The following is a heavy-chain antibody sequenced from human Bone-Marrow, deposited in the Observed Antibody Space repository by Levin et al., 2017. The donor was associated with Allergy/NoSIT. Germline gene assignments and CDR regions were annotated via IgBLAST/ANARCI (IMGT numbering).Heavy chain of an antibody. CDR3: TTGTTGDSDAFDI. V-gene: IGHV3-15*01. CDR2: IKSKTDGGTT. D-gene: IGHD3-9*01. CDR1: GFTFSNAW. J-gene: IGHJ3*02. Sequence: AGGSLRLSCAASGFTFSNAWMSWVRQAPGKGLEWVGRIKSKTDGGTTYYAAPVKGRFTISRDDSKDTLYLQMNSLKTEDTAVYYCTTGTTGDSDAFDIWGQGTMVTVSS.